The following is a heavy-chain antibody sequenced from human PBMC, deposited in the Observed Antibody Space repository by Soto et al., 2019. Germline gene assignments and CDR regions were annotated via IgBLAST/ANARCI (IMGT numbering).Heavy chain of an antibody. CDR2: ISSSGSTI. V-gene: IGHV3-48*03. CDR1: GFTFNSYE. Sequence: LRLSCAASGFTFNSYEMNWVRQAPGKGLEWVSYISSSGSTIYYADSVKGRFTISRDNAKNSLYLQMNSLRAEDTAVYYCAREYSNFVNYYGMDVWGQGTTVTVSS. J-gene: IGHJ6*02. D-gene: IGHD4-4*01. CDR3: AREYSNFVNYYGMDV.